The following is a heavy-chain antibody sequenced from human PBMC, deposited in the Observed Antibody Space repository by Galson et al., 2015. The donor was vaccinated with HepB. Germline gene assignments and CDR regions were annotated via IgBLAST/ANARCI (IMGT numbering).Heavy chain of an antibody. Sequence: SVKVSCKASGYTFTSYGISWVRQAPGQGLEWMGWISAYNGNTNYPQKLQGRVTMTTDTSTSTAYMELRSLRSDDTAVYYCARTGVWFGDLDAFDIWGQGTMVTVSS. CDR2: ISAYNGNT. CDR3: ARTGVWFGDLDAFDI. V-gene: IGHV1-18*01. CDR1: GYTFTSYG. J-gene: IGHJ3*02. D-gene: IGHD3-10*01.